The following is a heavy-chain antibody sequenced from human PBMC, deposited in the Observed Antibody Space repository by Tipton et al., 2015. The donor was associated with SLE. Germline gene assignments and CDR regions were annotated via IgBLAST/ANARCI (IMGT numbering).Heavy chain of an antibody. CDR3: AGRIPGFGYGPFDY. V-gene: IGHV3-30*04. D-gene: IGHD5-18*01. Sequence: SLRLSCAASGFTFGSYAMQWVRQAPGKGLEWVAVISYDGSNKYYADSVKGRFTISRDNSKNTLYLQMNSLRAEDTAVYYCAGRIPGFGYGPFDYWGQGTLVTVSA. J-gene: IGHJ4*02. CDR2: ISYDGSNK. CDR1: GFTFGSYA.